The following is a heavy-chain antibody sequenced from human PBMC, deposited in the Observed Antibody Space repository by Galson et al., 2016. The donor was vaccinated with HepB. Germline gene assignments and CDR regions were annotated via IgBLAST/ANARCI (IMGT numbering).Heavy chain of an antibody. V-gene: IGHV4-39*01. D-gene: IGHD1-1*01. CDR3: ARHGELDSDRGWFDP. J-gene: IGHJ5*02. CDR1: GGSIKDSQSY. Sequence: SETLSLTCSVSGGSIKDSQSYWGWIRQAPGKGLEWIGTISFDGTTYSNPSLKIRPTIFLDTSCNQFSLRLRSVTAADTALYSCARHGELDSDRGWFDPWGQGTLVTVSS. CDR2: ISFDGTT.